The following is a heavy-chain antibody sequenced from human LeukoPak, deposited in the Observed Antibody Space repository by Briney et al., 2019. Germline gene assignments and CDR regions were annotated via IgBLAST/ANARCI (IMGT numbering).Heavy chain of an antibody. Sequence: SETLSLTCTVSGGSISSYYWSWIRQPPGKGLEWIGYIYTSGSTNYNPSLKSRVTISVDTSKNQFSLKLSSVTVADTAVYYCARSDAFDIWGQGTMVTVSS. CDR1: GGSISSYY. CDR3: ARSDAFDI. CDR2: IYTSGST. J-gene: IGHJ3*02. V-gene: IGHV4-4*09.